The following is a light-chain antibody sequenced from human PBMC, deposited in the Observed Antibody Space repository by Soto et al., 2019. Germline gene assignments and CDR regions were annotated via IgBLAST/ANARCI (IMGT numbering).Light chain of an antibody. CDR3: QQYSSSRLT. Sequence: EIVLTQSPGTMSLSPGERATLSCRASQSVTNRYLAWYQQKPGQAPRLLIYDASSRATGIPDRFSGSGSGSGTDFTLTISRLEPEDIAVYYCQQYSSSRLTFGGGTKVEIK. CDR2: DAS. CDR1: QSVTNRY. V-gene: IGKV3-20*01. J-gene: IGKJ4*01.